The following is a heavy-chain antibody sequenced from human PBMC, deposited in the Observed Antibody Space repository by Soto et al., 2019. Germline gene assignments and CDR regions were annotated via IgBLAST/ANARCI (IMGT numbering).Heavy chain of an antibody. CDR1: GGSISSYY. D-gene: IGHD5-18*01. Sequence: SLTCTVSGGSISSYYWSWIRQPPGKGREWIGYINHSGSTNYNPSLKSRVTISVDTSKNQFSLKLSSVTAADTAVYYCARARGYSYGYVDYWGQGTLVTVSS. CDR2: INHSGST. CDR3: ARARGYSYGYVDY. V-gene: IGHV4-59*12. J-gene: IGHJ4*02.